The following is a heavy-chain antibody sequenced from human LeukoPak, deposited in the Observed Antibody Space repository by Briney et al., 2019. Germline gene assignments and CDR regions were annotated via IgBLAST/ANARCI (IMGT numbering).Heavy chain of an antibody. J-gene: IGHJ4*02. Sequence: GGSLRLSCAASGFTFSSYAMHWVRQAPGKGLEWVAVISYDGSNKYYADSVKGRFTISRDNSKNTLYLQMNSLRAEDTAVYYCAKDVAKYQLLYSFDYWGQGTLVTVSS. V-gene: IGHV3-30-3*01. D-gene: IGHD2-2*02. CDR3: AKDVAKYQLLYSFDY. CDR1: GFTFSSYA. CDR2: ISYDGSNK.